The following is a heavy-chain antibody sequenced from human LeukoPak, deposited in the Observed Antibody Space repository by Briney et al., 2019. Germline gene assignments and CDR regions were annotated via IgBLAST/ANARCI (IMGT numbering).Heavy chain of an antibody. V-gene: IGHV3-9*03. Sequence: GGSLRLSCAASRFTFDDYAMHWVRQAPGKGLEWVSGISWNSGSIGYADSVKGRFTISRDNAKNSLYLQMNSLRAEDMALYYCAKDMSSSWYSAFDIWGQGTMVTVSS. CDR3: AKDMSSSWYSAFDI. CDR1: RFTFDDYA. D-gene: IGHD6-13*01. CDR2: ISWNSGSI. J-gene: IGHJ3*02.